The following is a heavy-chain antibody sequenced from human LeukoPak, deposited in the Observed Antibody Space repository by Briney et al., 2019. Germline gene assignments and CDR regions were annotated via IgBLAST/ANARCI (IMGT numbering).Heavy chain of an antibody. CDR2: ISSSSTYI. D-gene: IGHD5-24*01. V-gene: IGHV3-21*01. CDR1: GFTFSTYS. Sequence: GGSLRLSCAASGFTFSTYSMNWVRQAPGKGLEWVSSISSSSTYIYYADSVKGRLTISRDNAKNSLHLQMNSLRAEDTAVYYCARGGRWLQADDAFDIWGQGTMVTVSS. J-gene: IGHJ3*02. CDR3: ARGGRWLQADDAFDI.